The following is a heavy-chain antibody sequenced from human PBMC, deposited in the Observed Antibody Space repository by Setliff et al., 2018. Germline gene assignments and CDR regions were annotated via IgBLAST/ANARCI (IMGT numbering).Heavy chain of an antibody. D-gene: IGHD2-21*01. Sequence: SETLSLTCTVYGASFSDYYWGWIRQPPGKGLEWIAEINLSGSTNYNPSLKSRVTISLDTSTNVFSLKLSSLIAADTAVYYCARDPGFHSGTWSLDSWGQGRLVTVSS. CDR3: ARDPGFHSGTWSLDS. CDR2: INLSGST. V-gene: IGHV4-34*01. J-gene: IGHJ4*02. CDR1: GASFSDYY.